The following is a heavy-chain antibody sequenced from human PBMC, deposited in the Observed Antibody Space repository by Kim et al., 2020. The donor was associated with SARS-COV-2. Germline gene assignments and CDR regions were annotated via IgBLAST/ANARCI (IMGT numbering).Heavy chain of an antibody. J-gene: IGHJ3*02. CDR2: VSANGRTK. V-gene: IGHV3-48*03. CDR1: GFSFSSHE. Sequence: GGSLRLSCEASGFSFSSHEINWVRQAPGKGLEWISYVSANGRTKYYADSVKGRFTISRDNAKTSLYLQMNSLRAEDTAVYYCARETAVSPDALDIWGQGTMVTVS. CDR3: ARETAVSPDALDI. D-gene: IGHD4-17*01.